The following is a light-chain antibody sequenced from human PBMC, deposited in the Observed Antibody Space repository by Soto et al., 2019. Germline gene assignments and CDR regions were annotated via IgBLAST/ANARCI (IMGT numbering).Light chain of an antibody. Sequence: EIVMTQSPATLSVSPGERATLSCRASQSVAGNLAWYQQKPGQAPRLLIYGASTRATGIPARFSGSGSGTEFTLTISSLQSEDFAVYYCQRYNDWPPITFGQGTRLEIK. J-gene: IGKJ5*01. V-gene: IGKV3-15*01. CDR2: GAS. CDR3: QRYNDWPPIT. CDR1: QSVAGN.